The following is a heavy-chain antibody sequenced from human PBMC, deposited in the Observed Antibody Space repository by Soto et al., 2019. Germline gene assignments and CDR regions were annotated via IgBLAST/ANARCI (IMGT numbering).Heavy chain of an antibody. V-gene: IGHV3-30*18. CDR3: AKDSSSPYDSSGYYYFDY. Sequence: GGSLRLSCAASGFTFSSYGMHWVRQAPGKGLEWVAVISYDGSNKYYADSVKGRFTISRDNSKNTLYLQMNSLRAEDTAVYYCAKDSSSPYDSSGYYYFDYWGQGTLVTVSS. D-gene: IGHD3-22*01. CDR1: GFTFSSYG. CDR2: ISYDGSNK. J-gene: IGHJ4*02.